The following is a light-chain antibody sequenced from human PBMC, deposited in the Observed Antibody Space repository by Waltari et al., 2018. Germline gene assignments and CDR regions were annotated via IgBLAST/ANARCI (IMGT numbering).Light chain of an antibody. CDR1: QGITNF. V-gene: IGKV1-27*01. CDR2: AAS. CDR3: QKYNNVPLT. J-gene: IGKJ4*01. Sequence: DSQITQSPPPLCASIGDRVTITRRASQGITNFLAWYQQKPGKVPKLLIYAASTLQSGVPSRFSGSGSGTDFTLTISSLQAEDVATYYCQKYNNVPLTFGGGTKVEI.